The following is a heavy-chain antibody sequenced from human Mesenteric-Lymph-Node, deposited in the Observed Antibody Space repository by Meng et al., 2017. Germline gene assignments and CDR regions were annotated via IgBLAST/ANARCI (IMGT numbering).Heavy chain of an antibody. Sequence: QVQLVQSGAEVKKPGASVKVSCKASGYTFTGYYMHWVRQAPGQGLEWMGRINPNSGGTNYAQKFQGRVTMTRDTSISTAYMELSSLRSEDTAVYYCARDHYYGSQKFDYWGQGTLVTVSS. CDR3: ARDHYYGSQKFDY. CDR2: INPNSGGT. V-gene: IGHV1-2*06. J-gene: IGHJ4*02. CDR1: GYTFTGYY. D-gene: IGHD3-10*01.